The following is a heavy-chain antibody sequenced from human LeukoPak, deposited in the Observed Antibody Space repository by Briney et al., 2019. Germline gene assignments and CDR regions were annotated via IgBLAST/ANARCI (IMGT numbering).Heavy chain of an antibody. CDR3: AREWDIVVVPAANNLVYYGMDV. V-gene: IGHV3-48*02. CDR1: GFTFSSYS. D-gene: IGHD2-2*01. Sequence: GGSLRLSCAASGFTFSSYSMNWVRQAPGKGLEWVSYISSSSSTIYYADSVKGRFTISRDNAKNSLYLQMNSLRDEDTAVYYCAREWDIVVVPAANNLVYYGMDVWGQGTTVTVSS. J-gene: IGHJ6*02. CDR2: ISSSSSTI.